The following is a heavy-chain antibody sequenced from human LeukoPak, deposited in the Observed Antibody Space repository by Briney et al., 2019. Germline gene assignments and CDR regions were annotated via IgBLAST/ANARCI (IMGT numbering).Heavy chain of an antibody. CDR3: ARDKQQHSNVTPVFWFDP. D-gene: IGHD6-13*01. Sequence: RPGGSLRLSCAASGFTFDDYGMSWVRQAPGKGLEWVSGINWNGGSTGYADSVKGRFTISRDNAKNSLYLQMNSLRAEDTALYYCARDKQQHSNVTPVFWFDPWGQGTLVTVSS. CDR1: GFTFDDYG. CDR2: INWNGGST. J-gene: IGHJ5*02. V-gene: IGHV3-20*04.